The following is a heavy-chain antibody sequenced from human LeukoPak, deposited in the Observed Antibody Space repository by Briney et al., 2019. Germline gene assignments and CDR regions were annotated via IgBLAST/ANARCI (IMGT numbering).Heavy chain of an antibody. CDR3: ATSRGYFFRWFQH. CDR2: IASSGRTI. J-gene: IGHJ1*01. V-gene: IGHV3-48*03. CDR1: GFTFSNYE. Sequence: GGSLRLSCSASGFTFSNYEMNWVRQAPGKGLEWVSYIASSGRTIYYADSVKGRFTISRDNAKSSLYLQMNSPRADDTAVYYCATSRGYFFRWFQHWGQGTLVTVSS. D-gene: IGHD3-22*01.